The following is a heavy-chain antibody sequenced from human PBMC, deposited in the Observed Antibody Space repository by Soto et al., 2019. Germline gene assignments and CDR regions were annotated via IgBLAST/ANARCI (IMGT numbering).Heavy chain of an antibody. CDR1: GYTFTRYG. J-gene: IGHJ1*01. D-gene: IGHD6-13*01. CDR3: ARDSWQMMEVQH. V-gene: IGHV1-18*01. CDR2: ISAYNGNT. Sequence: QVQLVQSGAEVKKPGASVKVSCKASGYTFTRYGFSWVRQAPGQGLEWMGRISAYNGNTNYAQKFQGRVTMTTDTSTTTAYMELRSLRSDDTAVYYCARDSWQMMEVQHWGQGTLVTVSS.